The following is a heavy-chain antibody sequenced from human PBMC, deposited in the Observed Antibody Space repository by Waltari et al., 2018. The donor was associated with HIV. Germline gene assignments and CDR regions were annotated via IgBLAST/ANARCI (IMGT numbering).Heavy chain of an antibody. Sequence: QVQLQQWGAGLLKPSEPLSLTCAVYGGSFSGYYWSWLRQPPGTGLEWIGEINHSGSTNYNPSLKSRVTISVDTSKNQFSLKLRSVTAADTAVYYCARVWARTTVTTKRLNWFDPWGQGTLVTVSS. J-gene: IGHJ5*02. CDR2: INHSGST. D-gene: IGHD4-17*01. CDR1: GGSFSGYY. V-gene: IGHV4-34*01. CDR3: ARVWARTTVTTKRLNWFDP.